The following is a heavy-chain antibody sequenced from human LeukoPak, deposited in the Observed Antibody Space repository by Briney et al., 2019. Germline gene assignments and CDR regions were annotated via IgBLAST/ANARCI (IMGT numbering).Heavy chain of an antibody. V-gene: IGHV4-39*07. Sequence: SETLSLTCTVSGGSISSSSYYWGWIRQPPGKGLEWIGSIYYSGSTYYNPSLKSRVTISVDTSKNQFSLKLSSVTAADTAVYYCARVVGYYYYYYYMDVWGKGTTVTVSS. CDR3: ARVVGYYYYYYYMDV. D-gene: IGHD1-26*01. CDR1: GGSISSSSYY. CDR2: IYYSGST. J-gene: IGHJ6*03.